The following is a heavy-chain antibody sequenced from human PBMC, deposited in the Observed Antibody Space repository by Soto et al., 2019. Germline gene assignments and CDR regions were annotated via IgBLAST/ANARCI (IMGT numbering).Heavy chain of an antibody. D-gene: IGHD2-2*01. CDR2: IYPADSDT. V-gene: IGHV5-51*01. CDR1: GYSVTSYW. Sequence: GESLDISCKGSGYSVTSYWISWVRQMPGKGLEWMGVIYPADSDTRYSPSFQGQVTISVDKSVSTAYLHWSSLKASDTAMYYCARSASYCSRTSCHFNYWGQGTPVTVSS. J-gene: IGHJ4*02. CDR3: ARSASYCSRTSCHFNY.